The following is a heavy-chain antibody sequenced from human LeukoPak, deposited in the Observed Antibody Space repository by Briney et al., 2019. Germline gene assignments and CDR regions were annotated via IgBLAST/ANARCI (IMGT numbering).Heavy chain of an antibody. CDR2: IIPILGTA. CDR3: VVVPAAMGDCYYYYMDV. Sequence: SGKVSCKASGGTFSSYAISWVRQAPGQGLEWMGGIIPILGTAKYAQKFQGRVTITADKSTSTAYMELSSLRSEDTAVYYCVVVPAAMGDCYYYYMDVWGKGTTVTVSS. CDR1: GGTFSSYA. V-gene: IGHV1-69*06. D-gene: IGHD2-2*01. J-gene: IGHJ6*03.